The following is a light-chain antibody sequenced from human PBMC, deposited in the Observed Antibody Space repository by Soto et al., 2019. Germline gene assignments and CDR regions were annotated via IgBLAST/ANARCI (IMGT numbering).Light chain of an antibody. V-gene: IGKV3-15*01. CDR1: QSVSSH. J-gene: IGKJ4*01. CDR2: GAS. CDR3: QQYDDWRLLT. Sequence: EVVMTQSPATLSVSPGDKATLSCRASQSVSSHLDWYQQKPGQAPRLLIYGASTRASGVPARFSGSGSGTEFTLTIGSLQSEDFAIYYCQQYDDWRLLTFGGGTKVEI.